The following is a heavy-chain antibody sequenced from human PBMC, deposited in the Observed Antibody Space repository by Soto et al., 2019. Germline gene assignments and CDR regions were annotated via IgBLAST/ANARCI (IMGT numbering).Heavy chain of an antibody. J-gene: IGHJ4*02. D-gene: IGHD2-21*02. CDR1: GYTFTSYF. CDR3: ARGGDVVLVTAPLVH. CDR2: INPSGGST. V-gene: IGHV1-46*01. Sequence: ASVKVSCKASGYTFTSYFMHWVRQAPGQGPEWMGIINPSGGSTSYAQKFQGRVTLTSDTSTTTVYMELSSLRSDDTAVYYCARGGDVVLVTAPLVHWGQGTLVTVSS.